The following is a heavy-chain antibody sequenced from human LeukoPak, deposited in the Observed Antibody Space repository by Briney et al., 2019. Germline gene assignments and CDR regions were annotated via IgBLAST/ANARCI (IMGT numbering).Heavy chain of an antibody. Sequence: PGGSLRLSCAASGFTFSTYGMSWVRQAPGKGLEWVSGITGSGGSMFYADSVKGRFTISRDTSKNTLYLQMTSLRAEDTAVYYCAKVEWAAADHYFDYWGQGTLVTVSS. D-gene: IGHD6-13*01. J-gene: IGHJ4*02. V-gene: IGHV3-23*01. CDR2: ITGSGGSM. CDR1: GFTFSTYG. CDR3: AKVEWAAADHYFDY.